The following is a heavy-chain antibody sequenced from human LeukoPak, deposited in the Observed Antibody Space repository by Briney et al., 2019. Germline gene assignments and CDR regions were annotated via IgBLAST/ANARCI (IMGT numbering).Heavy chain of an antibody. J-gene: IGHJ6*02. CDR3: ARASSPYYGSGSYYPV. CDR2: INSDGSST. CDR1: GFTFSSYW. Sequence: QSGGSLRLSCAASGFTFSSYWMHRVRQAPGKGLVWVSRINSDGSSTSYADSVKGRFTISRDNSKNTLYLQMNSLRAEDTAVYYCARASSPYYGSGSYYPVWGQGTTVTVSS. D-gene: IGHD3-10*01. V-gene: IGHV3-74*01.